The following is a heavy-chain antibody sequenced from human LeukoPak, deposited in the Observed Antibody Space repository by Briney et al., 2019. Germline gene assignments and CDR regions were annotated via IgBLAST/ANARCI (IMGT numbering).Heavy chain of an antibody. Sequence: GGSLRLSCAASGFTFDDYAMLWVRQAPGKGLEWVSLISGDGGTTYYADSLKGRFTISRDNSKNSLYLQMNSLRTEDTAFYYCAKDSRPHGLWSGDGMDVWGQGTTVTVSS. CDR1: GFTFDDYA. J-gene: IGHJ6*02. V-gene: IGHV3-43*02. D-gene: IGHD3-3*01. CDR3: AKDSRPHGLWSGDGMDV. CDR2: ISGDGGTT.